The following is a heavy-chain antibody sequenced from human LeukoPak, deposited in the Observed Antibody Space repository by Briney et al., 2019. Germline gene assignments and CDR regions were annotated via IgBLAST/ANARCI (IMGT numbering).Heavy chain of an antibody. J-gene: IGHJ5*02. Sequence: AGGSLRLSCAASGFTFSSYWMHWVRQAPGKGPVWVSRINNDGSSTTYADSVKGRFTISRDDAKNTLYLQMNSLRAEDTAVYYCVRGGESTWSWGQGTLVTVSS. D-gene: IGHD2-15*01. CDR2: INNDGSST. CDR3: VRGGESTWS. CDR1: GFTFSSYW. V-gene: IGHV3-74*01.